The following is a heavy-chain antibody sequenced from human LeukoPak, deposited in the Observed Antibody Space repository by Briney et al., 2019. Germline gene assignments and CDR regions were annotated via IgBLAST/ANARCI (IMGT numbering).Heavy chain of an antibody. CDR2: MNPNSGNT. CDR1: GYTFTSYD. J-gene: IGHJ3*02. CDR3: ARDMDLVGATSAFDI. D-gene: IGHD1-26*01. V-gene: IGHV1-8*03. Sequence: ASVKVSCKASGYTFTSYDINWVRQATGQGLEGMGWMNPNSGNTGYAQKFQGRVTITRNTSISTAYMELSSLRSEDTAVYYCARDMDLVGATSAFDIWGQGTMVTVSS.